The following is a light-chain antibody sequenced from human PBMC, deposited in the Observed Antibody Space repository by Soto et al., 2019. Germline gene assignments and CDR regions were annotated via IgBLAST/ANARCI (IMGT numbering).Light chain of an antibody. CDR3: QQYYKWPLT. V-gene: IGKV3-15*01. Sequence: EIVMTQSPATLSVTPGERATLSCWASQRVINRLAWYRQKPGQAPRLLIYDASARATGIPARLSGSGSGTEFSLTISSLASQDFAVYYCQQYYKWPLTVGGGTKVDSK. CDR1: QRVINR. CDR2: DAS. J-gene: IGKJ4*01.